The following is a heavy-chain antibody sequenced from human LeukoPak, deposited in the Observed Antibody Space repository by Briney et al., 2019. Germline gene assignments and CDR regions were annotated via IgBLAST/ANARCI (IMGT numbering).Heavy chain of an antibody. V-gene: IGHV3-23*01. CDR1: GFTFSTYA. CDR3: ARGGVKGRPSGGHHDC. CDR2: ISDSGGST. Sequence: QPGGSLRLSCAASGFTFSTYAMSWVRQAPGKGLEWVSTISDSGGSTYYADSVKGWFTISRDGSENTLYLQMNSLRADDTAVYYCARGGVKGRPSGGHHDCWGQGTLVTVSS. J-gene: IGHJ4*02. D-gene: IGHD3-3*01.